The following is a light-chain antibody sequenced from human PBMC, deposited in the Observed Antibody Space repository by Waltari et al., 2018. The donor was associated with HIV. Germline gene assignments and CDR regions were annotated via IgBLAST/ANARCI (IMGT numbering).Light chain of an antibody. CDR2: KDS. V-gene: IGLV3-27*01. J-gene: IGLJ2*01. CDR3: YSATDNNLGV. CDR1: VVATKD. Sequence: SYEPTQTSSVSVSPGQTARNTCPGDVVATKDTRGFKQKPGQAPVMVIYKDSERPSGIPERFSGSSSGTTVTLTISGAQVEDEADYYCYSATDNNLGVFGGGTKLTVL.